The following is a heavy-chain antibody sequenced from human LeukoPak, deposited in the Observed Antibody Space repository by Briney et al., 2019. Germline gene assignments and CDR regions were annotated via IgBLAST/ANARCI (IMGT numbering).Heavy chain of an antibody. Sequence: GRSLRLSCAASGFTFSSYAMHWVRQAPGKGLEWVAVISYDGSNKYYADSVKGRFTISRDNSKNTLYLQMHSLRAEDTAVYYCARDSSGSYYTFYYFDYWGQGTLVTVSS. D-gene: IGHD1-26*01. CDR2: ISYDGSNK. CDR3: ARDSSGSYYTFYYFDY. J-gene: IGHJ4*02. V-gene: IGHV3-30-3*01. CDR1: GFTFSSYA.